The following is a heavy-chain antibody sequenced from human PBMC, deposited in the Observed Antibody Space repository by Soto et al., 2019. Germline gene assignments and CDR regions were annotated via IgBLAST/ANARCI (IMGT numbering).Heavy chain of an antibody. CDR2: VSASGSIT. V-gene: IGHV3-23*01. CDR1: GFTFSSYD. J-gene: IGHJ4*02. CDR3: AKGDCSGGRCYRGFDY. Sequence: LRLSCAASGFTFSSYDMNWVRQAPGRGLEWVSGVSASGSITSYADSAKGRFTISRDNAKNTVFLQMTGLRAEDTAVYFCAKGDCSGGRCYRGFDYWGQGTLVTVSS. D-gene: IGHD2-15*01.